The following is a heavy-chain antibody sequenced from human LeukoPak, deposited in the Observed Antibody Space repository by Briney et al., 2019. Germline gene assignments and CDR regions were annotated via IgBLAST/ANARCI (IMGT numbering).Heavy chain of an antibody. CDR3: ARDIVVVPADEGPTSWQGWFDP. J-gene: IGHJ5*02. Sequence: SETLSLTCTVSGASISSYYWNWIRQPPGKGLEWIGEIYHSGSTNYNPSLKSRVTISVDKSKNQFSLKLSSVTAADTAVYYCARDIVVVPADEGPTSWQGWFDPWGQGTLVTVSS. V-gene: IGHV4-59*12. D-gene: IGHD2-2*01. CDR1: GASISSYY. CDR2: IYHSGST.